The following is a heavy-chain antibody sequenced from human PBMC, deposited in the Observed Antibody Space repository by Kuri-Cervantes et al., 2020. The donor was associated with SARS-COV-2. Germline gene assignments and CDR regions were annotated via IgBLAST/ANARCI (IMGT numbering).Heavy chain of an antibody. J-gene: IGHJ4*02. D-gene: IGHD2-21*01. CDR1: GYTFTGYY. Sequence: ASVKVSCKASGYTFTGYYMHWVRQAPGQGLEWMGRINPNSGGTNYAQKFQGRVTMTRDTSIRTAYMELSRLRSDDTAVYYCASQLGGGASEYYFDYWGQGTLVTVSS. V-gene: IGHV1-2*06. CDR3: ASQLGGGASEYYFDY. CDR2: INPNSGGT.